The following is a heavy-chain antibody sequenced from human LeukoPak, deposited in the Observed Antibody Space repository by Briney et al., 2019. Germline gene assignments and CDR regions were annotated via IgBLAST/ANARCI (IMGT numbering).Heavy chain of an antibody. Sequence: ASVKVSCKASGYTSTSYYMHWVRQAPGQGLEWMGIINPSGGSTSYAQKFQGRVTMTRDTSTSTVYMELSSLRSEDTAVYYCAILEQQLVQFDYWGQGTLVTVSS. CDR2: INPSGGST. V-gene: IGHV1-46*01. D-gene: IGHD6-13*01. J-gene: IGHJ4*02. CDR3: AILEQQLVQFDY. CDR1: GYTSTSYY.